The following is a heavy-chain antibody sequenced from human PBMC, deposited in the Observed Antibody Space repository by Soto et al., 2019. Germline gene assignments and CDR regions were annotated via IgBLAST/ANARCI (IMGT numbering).Heavy chain of an antibody. CDR2: VLPITGST. CDR3: ATIRVRGGPLRCED. J-gene: IGHJ4*01. V-gene: IGHV1-69*06. CDR1: GGLFSVFS. D-gene: IGHD5-12*01. Sequence: QVQLVQSGAEVKKPGSSVKVSCKTSGGLFSVFSFNWVRQAPGQGLEWMGGVLPITGSTEYAQKFEGRLTITADRSTSTIYMELSRLTSDDTANYYCATIRVRGGPLRCEDGGQGTLISVSS.